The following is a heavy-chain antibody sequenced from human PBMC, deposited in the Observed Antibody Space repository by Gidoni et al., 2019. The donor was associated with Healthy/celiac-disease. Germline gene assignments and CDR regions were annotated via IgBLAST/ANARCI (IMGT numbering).Heavy chain of an antibody. V-gene: IGHV4-61*02. J-gene: IGHJ5*02. CDR1: GGSISSGSYY. CDR3: ARDPGRYSSGWFDP. Sequence: QVQLQASGPGLVKPSQTLSLTCHVPGGSISSGSYYWSWIRQPAGKGLEWIGRSYTSGSTNSNPSLKSRVTISVDTSKNQFSLKLSSVTAADTAVYYCARDPGRYSSGWFDPWGQGTLVTVSS. D-gene: IGHD6-19*01. CDR2: SYTSGST.